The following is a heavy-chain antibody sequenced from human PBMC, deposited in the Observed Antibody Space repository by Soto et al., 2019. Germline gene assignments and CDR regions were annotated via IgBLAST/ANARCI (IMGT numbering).Heavy chain of an antibody. V-gene: IGHV3-48*02. CDR2: ISGYGDTI. J-gene: IGHJ6*02. Sequence: PGGSLRLSCAASGLTFSSYSMNWVRQAPGKGLEWISYISGYGDTIYYADSVKGRFTISRDNAKNSLYLQMSSLTDEDTAVYFCARHGPHGRVQVGYYYGMDVWGQGTTVTVSS. CDR3: ARHGPHGRVQVGYYYGMDV. D-gene: IGHD1-1*01. CDR1: GLTFSSYS.